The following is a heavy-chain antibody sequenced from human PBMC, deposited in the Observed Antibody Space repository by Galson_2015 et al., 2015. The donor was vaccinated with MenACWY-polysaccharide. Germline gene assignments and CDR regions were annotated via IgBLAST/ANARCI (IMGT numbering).Heavy chain of an antibody. D-gene: IGHD3-10*01. Sequence: SVKVSCKASGYTFTDYYVHWVRQAPGQGLEWMGWIHPNSGGTNYAQKFQGRVTMTRDTSISTAYMELSSLRSDDTAVYYCARVSGVPPACYWGQGTLVTVSS. CDR1: GYTFTDYY. CDR3: ARVSGVPPACY. J-gene: IGHJ4*02. CDR2: IHPNSGGT. V-gene: IGHV1-2*02.